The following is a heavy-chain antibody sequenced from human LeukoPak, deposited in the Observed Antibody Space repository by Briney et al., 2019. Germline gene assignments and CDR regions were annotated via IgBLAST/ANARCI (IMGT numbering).Heavy chain of an antibody. CDR1: GYTFTGYY. V-gene: IGHV1-2*02. CDR2: INPNSGGT. D-gene: IGHD6-19*01. CDR3: AREGYSSGWSGMVY. Sequence: ASVKVSCKATGYTFTGYYMHWVRQAPGQGLEWMGWINPNSGGTNYAQKVQGRVTMTRDTSISTAYTELSRLRSDATAVYSCAREGYSSGWSGMVYWGQGTLVTVCS. J-gene: IGHJ4*02.